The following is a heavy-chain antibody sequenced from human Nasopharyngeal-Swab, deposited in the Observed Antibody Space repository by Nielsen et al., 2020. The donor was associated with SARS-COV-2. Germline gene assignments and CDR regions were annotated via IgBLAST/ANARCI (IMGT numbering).Heavy chain of an antibody. Sequence: ASVKVSCKASGYTFTGYYMHWVRQAPGQGLEWMGRINPNSGGTNYAQKFQGRVTMTRDTSISTAYMELSRLRSDDTAVYYCARDPYIARPNWLDPWGQGTLVTVSS. CDR1: GYTFTGYY. CDR3: ARDPYIARPNWLDP. J-gene: IGHJ5*02. D-gene: IGHD6-6*01. V-gene: IGHV1-2*06. CDR2: INPNSGGT.